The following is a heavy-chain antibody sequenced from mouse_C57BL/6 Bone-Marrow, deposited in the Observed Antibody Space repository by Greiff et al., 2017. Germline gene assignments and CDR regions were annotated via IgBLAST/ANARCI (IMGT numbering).Heavy chain of an antibody. J-gene: IGHJ2*01. D-gene: IGHD1-1*01. V-gene: IGHV8-8*01. CDR2: IWWDDDK. CDR1: GFSLSTFGMG. Sequence: ESGPGILQPSQTLSLSCSFSGFSLSTFGMGVGWIRQPSGKGLEWLAHIWWDDDKYYNPALKNRLTISKDTSKNQVFLKNANVDTADTATYYCARIDYYGSSYFDYWGQGTTLTVSS. CDR3: ARIDYYGSSYFDY.